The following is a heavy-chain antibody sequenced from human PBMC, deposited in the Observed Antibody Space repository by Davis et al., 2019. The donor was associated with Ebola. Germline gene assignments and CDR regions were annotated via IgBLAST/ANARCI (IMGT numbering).Heavy chain of an antibody. CDR1: GFTFSSYA. Sequence: GGSLRLSGPPSGFTFSSYAMSWVRQPPGKGLECVSAISTGGISTYYADSVKGRFTISRDNSKSTLYLHMDSLRAEDTAIYYCAKSGRGFDSWGQGTLVTVSS. J-gene: IGHJ4*02. CDR3: AKSGRGFDS. V-gene: IGHV3-23*01. CDR2: ISTGGIST. D-gene: IGHD1-14*01.